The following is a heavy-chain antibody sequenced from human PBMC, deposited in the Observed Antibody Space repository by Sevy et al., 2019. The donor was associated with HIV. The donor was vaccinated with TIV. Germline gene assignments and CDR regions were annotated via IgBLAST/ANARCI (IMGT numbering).Heavy chain of an antibody. CDR3: ARVVMSSSWPCFDY. CDR2: ISPHNGDT. CDR1: GYTFSTYR. V-gene: IGHV1-18*01. J-gene: IGHJ4*02. Sequence: ASVKVSCKISGYTFSTYRITWVRQAPGQGLEWMGWISPHNGDTNYAQKLQDRITMITDTSTNTAFMELTSLRSDDTAMYYCARVVMSSSWPCFDYWGQGTLVTVSS. D-gene: IGHD6-13*01.